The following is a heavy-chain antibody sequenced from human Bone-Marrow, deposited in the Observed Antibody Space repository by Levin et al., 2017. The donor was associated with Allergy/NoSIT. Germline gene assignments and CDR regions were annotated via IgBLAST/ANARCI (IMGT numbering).Heavy chain of an antibody. V-gene: IGHV3-33*01. CDR1: GFTFSSYG. CDR2: IWYDGSNK. Sequence: PGGSLRLSCAASGFTFSSYGMHWVRQAPGKGLEWVAVIWYDGSNKYYADSVKGRFTISRDNSKNTLYLQMNSLRAEDTAVYYCARETVRSSSWYCCDAFDIWGQGTMVTVSS. J-gene: IGHJ3*02. CDR3: ARETVRSSSWYCCDAFDI. D-gene: IGHD6-13*01.